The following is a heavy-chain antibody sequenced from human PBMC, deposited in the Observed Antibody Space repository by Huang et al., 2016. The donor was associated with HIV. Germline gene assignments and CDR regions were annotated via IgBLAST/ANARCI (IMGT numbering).Heavy chain of an antibody. Sequence: EVQLVESGGGLVQPGGSLRLSCAASGFIFSSYDMQWVRQVKGKGLEWVSSMGTAGDTYYPGSVKGRFTISRDNAKNSWYLQMNSLRAGDTAMYYCARVGDYGDYSCDHWGQGTLVTVSP. D-gene: IGHD4-17*01. CDR1: GFIFSSYD. J-gene: IGHJ4*02. V-gene: IGHV3-13*01. CDR3: ARVGDYGDYSCDH. CDR2: MGTAGDT.